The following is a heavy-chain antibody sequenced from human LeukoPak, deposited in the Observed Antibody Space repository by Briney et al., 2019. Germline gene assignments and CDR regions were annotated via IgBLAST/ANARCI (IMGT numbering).Heavy chain of an antibody. CDR1: GFTFSSYA. J-gene: IGHJ6*02. D-gene: IGHD6-13*01. Sequence: GGSLRLSCAASGFTFSSYAMSWVRQAPGKGLEWVSGISGSGGSTYYADSVKGRFTVSRDKPKITLYLQMDSLRAEDTAVYYCAKDRGAAVGRYDGMDVWGQGTTVTVS. V-gene: IGHV3-23*01. CDR2: ISGSGGST. CDR3: AKDRGAAVGRYDGMDV.